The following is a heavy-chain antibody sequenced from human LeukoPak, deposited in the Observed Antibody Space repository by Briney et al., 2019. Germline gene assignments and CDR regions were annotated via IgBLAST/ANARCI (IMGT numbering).Heavy chain of an antibody. CDR1: GFIFSRHW. Sequence: PGGSLRLSCGASGFIFSRHWMSWVRQAPGKGTEWVANIKQDGSERYYVGSVKGRFTISRDNAKNLLYLQMNSLRAEDTALYYCARDGGHSTDFDYWGQGTLVTVSS. J-gene: IGHJ4*02. D-gene: IGHD2/OR15-2a*01. CDR2: IKQDGSER. CDR3: ARDGGHSTDFDY. V-gene: IGHV3-7*01.